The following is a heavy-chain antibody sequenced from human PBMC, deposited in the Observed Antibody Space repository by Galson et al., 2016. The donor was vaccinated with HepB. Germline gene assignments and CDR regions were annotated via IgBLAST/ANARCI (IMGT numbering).Heavy chain of an antibody. D-gene: IGHD3-22*01. CDR1: GFTLSSYR. V-gene: IGHV3-21*01. J-gene: IGHJ3*02. Sequence: SLRLSCAASGFTLSSYRINWVRQAPGKGLEWVSSISRGGTYKYYAVSVEGRFTISRDNAKNSLYLQMNSLRAEDTAVYFCARDKSSGYSDAFDMWGQGTMVTGSS. CDR3: ARDKSSGYSDAFDM. CDR2: ISRGGTYK.